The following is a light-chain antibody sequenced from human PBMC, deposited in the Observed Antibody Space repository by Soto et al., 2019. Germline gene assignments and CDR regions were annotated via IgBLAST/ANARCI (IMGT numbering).Light chain of an antibody. J-gene: IGKJ1*01. CDR3: QQYGSSLRA. CDR2: AAS. CDR1: QSISNY. Sequence: DFQMTQSPSSLSASVGDRVTITCRASQSISNYLNWYQQRPGKAPKLLIYAASSLQSGVPSRFSGSGSGTDFTLTISSLQPEDFAVYYCQQYGSSLRAFGQGTKVEIK. V-gene: IGKV1-39*01.